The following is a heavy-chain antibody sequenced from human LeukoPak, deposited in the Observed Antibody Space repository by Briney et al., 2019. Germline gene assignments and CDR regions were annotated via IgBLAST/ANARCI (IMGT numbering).Heavy chain of an antibody. CDR3: TKYAHGSGTSFDP. CDR2: IRYDGGNK. Sequence: GGSLRLSCAASGFTFSSYGMHWVRQAPGKGLEWVAFIRYDGGNKYYADSVKGRFTISRDNAQNSLYLQMSSLRVEDTAVYYCTKYAHGSGTSFDPCGQGTLVTVSS. CDR1: GFTFSSYG. J-gene: IGHJ5*02. V-gene: IGHV3-30*02. D-gene: IGHD3-10*01.